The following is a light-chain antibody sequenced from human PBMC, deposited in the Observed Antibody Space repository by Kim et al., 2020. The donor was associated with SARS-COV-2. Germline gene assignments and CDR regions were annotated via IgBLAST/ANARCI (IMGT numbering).Light chain of an antibody. J-gene: IGLJ2*01. CDR2: QDS. CDR1: KLGDKY. Sequence: VSPGQTASITCSGDKLGDKYACWYQQKPGRSPVLVIYQDSKRPSGIPERFSGSNSGNTATLTISGTQAMDEADYYCQAWDSSTAVFGGGTQLTVL. V-gene: IGLV3-1*01. CDR3: QAWDSSTAV.